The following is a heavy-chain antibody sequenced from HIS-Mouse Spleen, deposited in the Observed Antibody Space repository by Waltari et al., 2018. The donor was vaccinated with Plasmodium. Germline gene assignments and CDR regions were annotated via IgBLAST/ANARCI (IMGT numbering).Heavy chain of an antibody. CDR1: GGPISRYY. Sequence: QVQLQESGPGLVKPSETRSPTCTVAGGPISRYYWRWIRQPPGKGLEWIGYIYYSGSTNYNPSLKSRVTISVDTSKNQFSLKLSSVTAADTAVYYCARDQNPYGSGSYDYWGQGTLVTVSS. V-gene: IGHV4-59*01. D-gene: IGHD3-10*01. CDR3: ARDQNPYGSGSYDY. CDR2: IYYSGST. J-gene: IGHJ4*02.